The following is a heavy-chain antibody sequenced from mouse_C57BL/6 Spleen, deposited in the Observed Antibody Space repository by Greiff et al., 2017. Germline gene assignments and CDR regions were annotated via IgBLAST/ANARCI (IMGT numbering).Heavy chain of an antibody. Sequence: VQLKESGAELVRPGASVKLSCTASGFNIKDDYMHWVKQRPEQGLEWIGWIDPENGDTEYASKFQGKATITADTSSNTAYLQLSSLTSEDTAVYYCTTELRIYYAMDYWGQGTSVTVSS. CDR1: GFNIKDDY. CDR3: TTELRIYYAMDY. J-gene: IGHJ4*01. D-gene: IGHD1-1*01. V-gene: IGHV14-4*01. CDR2: IDPENGDT.